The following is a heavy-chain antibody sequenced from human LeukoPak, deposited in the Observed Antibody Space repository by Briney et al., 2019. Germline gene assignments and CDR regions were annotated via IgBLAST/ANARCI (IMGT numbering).Heavy chain of an antibody. V-gene: IGHV3-48*03. D-gene: IGHD3-10*01. J-gene: IGHJ4*02. Sequence: PGGSLRLSCAASGFTFSSYEMNWVRQAPGKGLEWVSYISSSGITIYYADSVKGRFTISRDNAKNSLNLQMNGLRAEDTAVYYCASSITMVRVFDYWGQGTLVTVSS. CDR1: GFTFSSYE. CDR2: ISSSGITI. CDR3: ASSITMVRVFDY.